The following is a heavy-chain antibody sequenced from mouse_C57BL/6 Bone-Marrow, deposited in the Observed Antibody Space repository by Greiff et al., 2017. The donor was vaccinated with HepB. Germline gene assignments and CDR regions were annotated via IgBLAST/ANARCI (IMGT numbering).Heavy chain of an antibody. CDR1: GFTFSDYY. V-gene: IGHV5-12*01. CDR3: ARQDYGYDVDYAMDY. Sequence: EVQLQESGGGLVQPGGSLKLSCAASGFTFSDYYMYWVRQTPEKRLEWVAYISNGGGSTYYPDTVKGRFTISRDNAKNTLYLQMSRLKSEDTAMYYCARQDYGYDVDYAMDYWGQGTSVTVSS. D-gene: IGHD2-2*01. CDR2: ISNGGGST. J-gene: IGHJ4*01.